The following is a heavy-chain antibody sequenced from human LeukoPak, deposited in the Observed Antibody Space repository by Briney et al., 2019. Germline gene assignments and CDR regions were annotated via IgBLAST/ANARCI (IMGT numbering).Heavy chain of an antibody. V-gene: IGHV4-38-2*02. CDR1: GYSISSGYY. CDR3: ARNRAPGNGYNIEY. CDR2: IYHSGST. J-gene: IGHJ4*02. Sequence: SETLSLTCTVSGYSISSGYYWGWIRQPPGKGLEWIGSIYHSGSTYYNPSLKSRVTISIDTSKNQFSLKLSSVTAADTAVYYCARNRAPGNGYNIEYWGQGTLVTVSS. D-gene: IGHD5-24*01.